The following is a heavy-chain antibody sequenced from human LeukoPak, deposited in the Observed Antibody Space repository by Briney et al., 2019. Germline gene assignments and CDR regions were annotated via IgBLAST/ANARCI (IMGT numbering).Heavy chain of an antibody. CDR2: INPNSGGT. CDR1: GYTFSGYY. Sequence: ASVKVSCKASGYTFSGYYMHWVRQAPGQGLEWMGRINPNSGGTNYAQKFQDRATMTRDTSISTAYMEVSRLRSDDTAVYYCAREYCSSTSCYYYDMDVWGQGTTVTVSS. D-gene: IGHD2-2*01. CDR3: AREYCSSTSCYYYDMDV. J-gene: IGHJ6*02. V-gene: IGHV1-2*06.